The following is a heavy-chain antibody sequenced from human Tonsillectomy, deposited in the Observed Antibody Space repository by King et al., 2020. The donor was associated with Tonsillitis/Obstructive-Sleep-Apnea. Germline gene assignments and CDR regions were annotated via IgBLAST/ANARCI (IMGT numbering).Heavy chain of an antibody. V-gene: IGHV2-26*01. CDR3: ARAGSDYYKNYYYYMDV. J-gene: IGHJ6*03. D-gene: IGHD3-3*01. Sequence: VTLKESGPVLVKPTETVTLTCTVSGFSLRSGRMGVTWIRQRPGEALEWLGDIFSNDETPYSTSLKSRLTNSKDTYKSHVVLSMTNMDPVDTATYYCARAGSDYYKNYYYYMDVWGKGTTVTVSS. CDR2: IFSNDET. CDR1: GFSLRSGRMG.